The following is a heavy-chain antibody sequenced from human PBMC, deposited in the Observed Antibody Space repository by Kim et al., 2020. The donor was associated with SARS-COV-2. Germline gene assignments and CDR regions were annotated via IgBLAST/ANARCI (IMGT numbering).Heavy chain of an antibody. CDR3: ARRNRYFDWLFSQPFDY. D-gene: IGHD3-9*01. J-gene: IGHJ4*02. V-gene: IGHV4-30-2*05. Sequence: LKSRVTISVDTSKNPFSLKLSSVTAADTAVYYCARRNRYFDWLFSQPFDYWGQGTLVTVSS.